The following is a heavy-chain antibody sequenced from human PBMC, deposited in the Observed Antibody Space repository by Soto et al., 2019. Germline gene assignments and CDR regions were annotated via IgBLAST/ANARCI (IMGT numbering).Heavy chain of an antibody. J-gene: IGHJ4*02. D-gene: IGHD2-21*02. Sequence: QVQLVQSGAEVKKTGSSVKVSCKASGGTFSSYTISWVRQSPGQGLEWMGRIIPILGIANYAQKCQGRVTITADKSTSTAYMELTSLRTEDTAVYYCAADNCGGDCSNFDYWGKGTLVTVSS. CDR1: GGTFSSYT. CDR3: AADNCGGDCSNFDY. CDR2: IIPILGIA. V-gene: IGHV1-69*02.